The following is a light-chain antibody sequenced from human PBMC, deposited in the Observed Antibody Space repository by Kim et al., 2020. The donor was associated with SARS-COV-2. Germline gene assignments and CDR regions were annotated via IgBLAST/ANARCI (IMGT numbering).Light chain of an antibody. CDR3: QKYNSAPLT. Sequence: ASVGDRVTITCRASQGITNYLAWYQQKPGKVPKLLIYAASILQSGVASRFSGSGSGTDFTLTISSLQPEDVATYYCQKYNSAPLTFGPGTKVEIK. J-gene: IGKJ3*01. V-gene: IGKV1-27*01. CDR2: AAS. CDR1: QGITNY.